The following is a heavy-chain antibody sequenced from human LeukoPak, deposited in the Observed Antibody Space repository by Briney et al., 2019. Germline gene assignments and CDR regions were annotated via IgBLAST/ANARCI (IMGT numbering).Heavy chain of an antibody. V-gene: IGHV4-59*08. CDR3: ARQGGFASSAGL. D-gene: IGHD2-2*01. CDR1: GGSITSYY. J-gene: IGHJ6*04. Sequence: PAETLSLTCTVSGGSITSYYWSWIRQPPGKGLEWIGYIYYSGSTNYNPSLKSRVTISVDTSKNQFSLKLSSVTAADTAVYFCARQGGFASSAGLWGNGPTVSVSS. CDR2: IYYSGST.